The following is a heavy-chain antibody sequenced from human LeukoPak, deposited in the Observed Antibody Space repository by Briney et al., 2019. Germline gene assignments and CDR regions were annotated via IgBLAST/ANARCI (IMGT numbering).Heavy chain of an antibody. Sequence: SGTLSLTCAVYGGSITTNWYSWLRQSPGKGLEWIGEVYHNGDTNYNPALLSRVTIFADKSNNQMSLRLTSVSAAGTAIYYCARVLGWRNAFDIWGQGTMVTVSS. CDR2: VYHNGDT. CDR3: ARVLGWRNAFDI. CDR1: GGSITTNW. D-gene: IGHD3/OR15-3a*01. J-gene: IGHJ3*02. V-gene: IGHV4-4*02.